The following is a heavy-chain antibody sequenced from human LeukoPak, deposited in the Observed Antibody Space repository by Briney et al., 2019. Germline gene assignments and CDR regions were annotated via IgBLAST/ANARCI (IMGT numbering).Heavy chain of an antibody. V-gene: IGHV1-2*02. CDR3: ARSWGQQVVYFEY. D-gene: IGHD2-8*02. J-gene: IGHJ4*02. Sequence: GASVKVSCKASGYTFTGNYMHWIRQAPGQGLEWMGWINPNSGGTNYAQKFQGRVTMTRDMSINTVYMELSRPRSDDTAVYYCARSWGQQVVYFEYWGQGTLVTVSS. CDR1: GYTFTGNY. CDR2: INPNSGGT.